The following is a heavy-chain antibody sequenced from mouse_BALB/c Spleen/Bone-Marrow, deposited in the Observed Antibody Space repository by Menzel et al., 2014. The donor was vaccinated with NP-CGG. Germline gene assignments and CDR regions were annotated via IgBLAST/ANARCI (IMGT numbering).Heavy chain of an antibody. CDR1: GYAFTNYL. CDR2: INPGSGGT. J-gene: IGHJ2*01. CDR3: ARREDYDLDY. V-gene: IGHV1-54*01. Sequence: QVQLKESGAELVRPGTSVKVSCKASGYAFTNYLIEWVKQRPGRGLEWIGVINPGSGGTNYNEKFKGKATLTADKSSSTAYMQLSSLTSDDSAVYFCARREDYDLDYWGQGTTLTVSS. D-gene: IGHD2-4*01.